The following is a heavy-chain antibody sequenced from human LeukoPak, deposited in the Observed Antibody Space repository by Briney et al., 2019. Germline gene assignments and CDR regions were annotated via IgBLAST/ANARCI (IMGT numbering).Heavy chain of an antibody. Sequence: GGSLRLSCAASGFFFSDSAMAWVRQAPGKGLEWVSTTTGLGDNTHYADSVKGRFTFSRDNSKNTLYLQMNSLRADDTAVYYCAKDRAVAGTVFDYWGQGTLVTVSS. D-gene: IGHD6-19*01. CDR1: GFFFSDSA. J-gene: IGHJ4*02. CDR2: TTGLGDNT. CDR3: AKDRAVAGTVFDY. V-gene: IGHV3-23*01.